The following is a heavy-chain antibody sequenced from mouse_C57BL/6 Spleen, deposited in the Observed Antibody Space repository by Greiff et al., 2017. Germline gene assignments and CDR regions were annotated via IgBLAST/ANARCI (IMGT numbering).Heavy chain of an antibody. CDR3: AVYYGSSYRYFDV. D-gene: IGHD1-1*01. V-gene: IGHV5-4*03. J-gene: IGHJ1*03. Sequence: EVKLVESGGGLVKPGGSLKLSCAASGFTFSSYAMSWVRQTPEKRLEWVATISDGGSYTYYPDNVKGRFTISRDNAKNNLYLQMSHLKSEDTAMYYCAVYYGSSYRYFDVWGTGTTVTVSS. CDR2: ISDGGSYT. CDR1: GFTFSSYA.